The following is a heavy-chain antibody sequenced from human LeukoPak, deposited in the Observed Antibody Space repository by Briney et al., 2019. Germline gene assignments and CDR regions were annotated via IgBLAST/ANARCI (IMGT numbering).Heavy chain of an antibody. CDR3: ARERGYGAGLYDSSGYYYVMDY. CDR1: GYTFTSYA. Sequence: ASVKVSCKASGYTFTSYAMHWVRQAPGQRLEWMGWINAGNGNTKYSQKFQGRVTITTDESTSTAYMELSSLRSEDTAVYYCARERGYGAGLYDSSGYYYVMDYWGQGTLVTVSS. D-gene: IGHD3-22*01. V-gene: IGHV1-3*01. J-gene: IGHJ4*02. CDR2: INAGNGNT.